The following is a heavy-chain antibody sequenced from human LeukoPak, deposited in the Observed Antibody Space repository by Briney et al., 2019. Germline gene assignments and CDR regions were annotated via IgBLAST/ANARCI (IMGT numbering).Heavy chain of an antibody. J-gene: IGHJ5*02. CDR2: INPSGGST. Sequence: PWASVKVSCKASGYTFTSYYMHWVRQAPGQGLEWMGIINPSGGSTSYAQKFQGRVTITADESTSTAYMELSSLRSEDKAVYYCARGRITMVRGADWFDPWGQGTLVTVSS. D-gene: IGHD3-10*01. CDR1: GYTFTSYY. CDR3: ARGRITMVRGADWFDP. V-gene: IGHV1-46*01.